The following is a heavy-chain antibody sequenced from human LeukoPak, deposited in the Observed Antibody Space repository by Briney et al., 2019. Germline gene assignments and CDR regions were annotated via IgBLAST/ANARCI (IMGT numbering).Heavy chain of an antibody. D-gene: IGHD2-15*01. CDR1: GYTFTSYG. V-gene: IGHV1-18*01. CDR2: ISAYNGST. Sequence: GASVKVSCKASGYTFTSYGISWVRQAPGQGLEWMGWISAYNGSTNYAQKLQGRVTMTTDTSTSTAYMELRSLRSDDTAVYYCARGLSRSGGSCYSWWFDPWGQGTLVTVSS. CDR3: ARGLSRSGGSCYSWWFDP. J-gene: IGHJ5*02.